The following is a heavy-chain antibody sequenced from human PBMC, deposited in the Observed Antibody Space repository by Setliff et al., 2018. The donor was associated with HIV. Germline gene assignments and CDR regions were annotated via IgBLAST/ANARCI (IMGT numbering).Heavy chain of an antibody. V-gene: IGHV4-4*08. J-gene: IGHJ3*01. D-gene: IGHD3-10*01. CDR2: IYSGGST. CDR3: ARVRSYGSAYDAFDV. CDR1: GGSIGGYY. Sequence: SETLSLTCAVSGGSIGGYYWSWIRQPPGTGLEWLGCIYSGGSTNYNPSLESRVTISLDTSKNQFSLRLTSVTAADTAVYYCARVRSYGSAYDAFDVWGPGTMVTVSS.